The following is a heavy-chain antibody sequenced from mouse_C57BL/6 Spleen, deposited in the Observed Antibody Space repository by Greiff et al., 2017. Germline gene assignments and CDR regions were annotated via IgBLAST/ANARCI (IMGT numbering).Heavy chain of an antibody. D-gene: IGHD1-1*01. CDR2: INPNNGGT. Sequence: EVQLQQSGPELVKPGASVKISCKASGYTFTDYYMNWVKQSHGKSLEWIGDINPNNGGTSYNQKFKGKATLTVDKSSSTAYMELRSLTSEDSAVYYCASLTTVVVPWGQGTTLTVSS. CDR1: GYTFTDYY. V-gene: IGHV1-26*01. J-gene: IGHJ2*01. CDR3: ASLTTVVVP.